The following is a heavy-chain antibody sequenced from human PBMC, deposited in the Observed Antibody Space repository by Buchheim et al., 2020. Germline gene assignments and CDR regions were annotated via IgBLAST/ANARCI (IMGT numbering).Heavy chain of an antibody. V-gene: IGHV4-31*03. CDR3: ARDRGAHDFGPIDY. CDR1: GVSINTGTFY. Sequence: QVQLQESGPGLVKPSQTLSLTCTVSGVSINTGTFYWSWIRQHPGKGLEWIGYVYYTGRAYSNPSLKSSVSMSVDTSENQFSLNLASVTAADTAVYYCARDRGAHDFGPIDYWGQGAL. J-gene: IGHJ4*02. D-gene: IGHD4-17*01. CDR2: VYYTGRA.